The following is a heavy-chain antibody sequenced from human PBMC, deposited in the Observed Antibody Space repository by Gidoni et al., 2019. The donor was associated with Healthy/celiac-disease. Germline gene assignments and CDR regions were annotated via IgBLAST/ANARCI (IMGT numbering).Heavy chain of an antibody. CDR2: IYYSGST. D-gene: IGHD1-26*01. CDR1: GGSVSSGSYY. J-gene: IGHJ3*02. CDR3: ARGGPKYSGSDDAFDI. V-gene: IGHV4-61*01. Sequence: QVQLQESGPGLVKPSETLSLTCTVSGGSVSSGSYYWSWIRQPPGKGLEWIGYIYYSGSTNYNPSLKSRVTISVDTSKNQFSLKLSSVTAADTAVYYGARGGPKYSGSDDAFDIWGQGTMVTVSS.